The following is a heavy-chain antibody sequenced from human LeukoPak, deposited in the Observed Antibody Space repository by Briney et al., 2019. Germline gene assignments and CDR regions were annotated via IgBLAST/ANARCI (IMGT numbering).Heavy chain of an antibody. V-gene: IGHV1-2*06. CDR1: GWTFTGYF. Sequence: ASVKVSCMASGWTFTGYFMHWVRQAPGQGLEWMGRINPKSGGTNYAQKFQGRVTMTRDTSISTAYMELSRLRSDDTAVYYCARVVSSVAADDWYFDLWGRGTLVTVSS. CDR3: ARVVSSVAADDWYFDL. J-gene: IGHJ2*01. D-gene: IGHD6-25*01. CDR2: INPKSGGT.